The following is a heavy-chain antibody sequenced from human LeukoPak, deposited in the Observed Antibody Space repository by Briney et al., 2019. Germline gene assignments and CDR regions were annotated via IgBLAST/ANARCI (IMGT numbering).Heavy chain of an antibody. CDR2: IYYSGST. CDR1: GGSISSSSYY. V-gene: IGHV4-39*01. D-gene: IGHD3-10*01. Sequence: SETLSLTCTVSGGSISSSSYYWGWIRQPPGKGLEWIGSIYYSGSTYYNPSLKSRVTISVDTSKNQFSLKLSSVTAADTAVYYCARRLRVRGFVLSSVGWFDPWGQGTLVTVSS. CDR3: ARRLRVRGFVLSSVGWFDP. J-gene: IGHJ5*02.